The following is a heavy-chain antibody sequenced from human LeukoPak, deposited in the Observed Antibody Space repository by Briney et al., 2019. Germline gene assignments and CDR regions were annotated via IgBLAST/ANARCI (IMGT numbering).Heavy chain of an antibody. D-gene: IGHD1-26*01. CDR2: IWYDGSNK. J-gene: IGHJ4*02. V-gene: IGHV3-33*01. CDR3: ARDYEGATDFDY. Sequence: PGGSLRLSCAASGFTFSSYGMHWVRQAPGKGLEWVAVIWYDGSNKYYADSVKGRFTISRDNSKNTLYLQMNSLRAEDTAVYYCARDYEGATDFDYWGQGTLVTVSS. CDR1: GFTFSSYG.